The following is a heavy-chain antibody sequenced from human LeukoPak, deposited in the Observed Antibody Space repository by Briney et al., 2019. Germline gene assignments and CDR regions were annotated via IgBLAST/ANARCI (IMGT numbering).Heavy chain of an antibody. CDR2: ISSSSSYI. V-gene: IGHV3-21*01. Sequence: GGSLRLSCAASGFTFSSYSMNWVRQAPGKGLEWVSSISSSSSYIYYADSVKGRFTISRGNAKNSLYLQMNSLRAEDTAVYYCARGGAAAAPNWFDPWGQGTLVTVSS. D-gene: IGHD6-13*01. J-gene: IGHJ5*02. CDR1: GFTFSSYS. CDR3: ARGGAAAAPNWFDP.